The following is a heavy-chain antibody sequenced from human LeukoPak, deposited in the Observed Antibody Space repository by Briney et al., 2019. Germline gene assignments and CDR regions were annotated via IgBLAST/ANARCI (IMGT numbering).Heavy chain of an antibody. CDR2: IIPIFGTA. Sequence: EASVKVSCKASGGTFSSYAISWVRQAPGQGLEWMGGIIPIFGTANYAQKFQGRVTITTDESTSTAYMELSGLRSEDTAVYYCASLGYYDSSGYFPSDYWGQGTLVTVSS. V-gene: IGHV1-69*05. D-gene: IGHD3-22*01. J-gene: IGHJ4*02. CDR1: GGTFSSYA. CDR3: ASLGYYDSSGYFPSDY.